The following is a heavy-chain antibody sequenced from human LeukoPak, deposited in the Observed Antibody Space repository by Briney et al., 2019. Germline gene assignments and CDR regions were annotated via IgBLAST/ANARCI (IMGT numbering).Heavy chain of an antibody. CDR2: ISGSGGST. D-gene: IGHD6-13*01. J-gene: IGHJ4*02. V-gene: IGHV3-23*01. Sequence: PGGSLRLSCAASGFTFSSYAMSWVRQAPGKGLEWVSTISGSGGSTYYADSVKGRFTISGDNSKNTLYLQVNSLRAEDTAVYYCAKGQLATDHWGQGTLVTVSS. CDR1: GFTFSSYA. CDR3: AKGQLATDH.